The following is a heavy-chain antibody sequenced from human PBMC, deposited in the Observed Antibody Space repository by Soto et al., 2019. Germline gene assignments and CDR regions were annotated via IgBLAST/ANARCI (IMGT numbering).Heavy chain of an antibody. Sequence: GGSLRLSCAASGFTFSGSAMHWVRQASGKGLEWVGRIRSKANSYATAYAASVKGRFTISRDDSKNTAYLQMNSLKTEDTAVYYCATSTGYYPPLPFDYWAQGTPVTVSS. CDR2: IRSKANSYAT. CDR3: ATSTGYYPPLPFDY. CDR1: GFTFSGSA. V-gene: IGHV3-73*01. D-gene: IGHD3-9*01. J-gene: IGHJ4*02.